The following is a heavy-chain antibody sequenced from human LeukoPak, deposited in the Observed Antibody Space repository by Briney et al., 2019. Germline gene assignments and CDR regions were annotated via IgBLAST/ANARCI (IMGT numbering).Heavy chain of an antibody. CDR3: VGGETTFDY. J-gene: IGHJ4*02. V-gene: IGHV1-8*02. CDR1: GYIFTTYY. D-gene: IGHD3-16*01. CDR2: MNPNSGNT. Sequence: ASVKVSCKASGYIFTTYYMHWMRQAPGQGLEWMGWMNPNSGNTGYAQKFQGRVTMTRNTSISTAYMELSSLRPEDTAVYYCVGGETTFDYWGQGTLVTVSS.